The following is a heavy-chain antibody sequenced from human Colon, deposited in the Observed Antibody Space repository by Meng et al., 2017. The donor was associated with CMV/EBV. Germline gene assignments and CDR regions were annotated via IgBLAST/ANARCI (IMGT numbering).Heavy chain of an antibody. Sequence: GESLKISCAASGFTFSSYWMSWVRQAPGKGLEWVANIKQDGSEKYYVDSVKGRFTISRDNAKNSLYLQMNSLRAEDTAVYYCARDDIAGIAAADTFDYWGREHWSPSPQ. J-gene: IGHJ4*02. CDR2: IKQDGSEK. V-gene: IGHV3-7*01. CDR1: GFTFSSYW. D-gene: IGHD6-13*01. CDR3: ARDDIAGIAAADTFDY.